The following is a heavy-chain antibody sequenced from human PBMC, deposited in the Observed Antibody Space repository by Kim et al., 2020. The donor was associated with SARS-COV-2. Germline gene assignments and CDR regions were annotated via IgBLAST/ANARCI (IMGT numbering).Heavy chain of an antibody. CDR3: AKDLVTMVRGVTPPGY. V-gene: IGHV3-23*01. CDR2: ISGSGGST. J-gene: IGHJ4*02. Sequence: GGSLRLSCAASGFTFSSYAMSWVRQAPGKGLEWVSAISGSGGSTYYADSVKGLFTISRDNSKNTLYLQMNSLRAEDTAVYYCAKDLVTMVRGVTPPGYWGQGTLVTVSS. D-gene: IGHD3-10*01. CDR1: GFTFSSYA.